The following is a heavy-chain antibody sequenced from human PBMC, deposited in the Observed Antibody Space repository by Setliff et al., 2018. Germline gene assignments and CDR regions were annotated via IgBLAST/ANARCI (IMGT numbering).Heavy chain of an antibody. D-gene: IGHD6-13*01. Sequence: GGSLRLSCAASGFIFSGSAIHWVRQMPGKGLEWMGIIHPGDSDTRYSPSFQGQVTISADKSISTAYLQWSSLKASDTAMYYCARGSAAGTGGWGADYWGQGTLVTVSS. CDR2: IHPGDSDT. CDR3: ARGSAAGTGGWGADY. V-gene: IGHV5-51*01. J-gene: IGHJ4*02. CDR1: GFIFSGSA.